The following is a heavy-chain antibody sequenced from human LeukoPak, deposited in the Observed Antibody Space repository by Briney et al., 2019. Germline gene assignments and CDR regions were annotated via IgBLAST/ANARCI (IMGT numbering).Heavy chain of an antibody. CDR1: GGSISRSSYY. CDR3: ARGELEDAFDI. V-gene: IGHV4-39*07. J-gene: IGHJ3*02. CDR2: IYYSGST. D-gene: IGHD1-7*01. Sequence: SETLSLTCTVSGGSISRSSYYWGWLRQPPGNGLEWIGSIYYSGSTYYNPSLKSRVTISVDTSKNQFSLKLSSVTAADTAVYYCARGELEDAFDIWGKGTMVTVSS.